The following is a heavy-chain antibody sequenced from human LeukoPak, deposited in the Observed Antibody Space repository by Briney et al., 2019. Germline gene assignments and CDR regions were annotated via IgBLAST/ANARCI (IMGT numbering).Heavy chain of an antibody. Sequence: PGGSLGLSCAASGFTFSSYWMHWVRQAPGKGLVWVSRMNSDGSTTSYADSVKGRFTISRDNAKNTLYLQMNSLRAEDTAVYYCARVFVYDSLSDLDYWGQGTLVTVSS. CDR3: ARVFVYDSLSDLDY. CDR1: GFTFSSYW. CDR2: MNSDGSTT. V-gene: IGHV3-74*01. D-gene: IGHD5/OR15-5a*01. J-gene: IGHJ4*02.